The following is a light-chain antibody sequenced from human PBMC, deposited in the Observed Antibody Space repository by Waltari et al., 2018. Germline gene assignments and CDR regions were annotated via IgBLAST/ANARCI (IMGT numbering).Light chain of an antibody. CDR3: CSYAAGGSSVL. CDR1: SSDVGCYHL. V-gene: IGLV2-23*01. Sequence: QSALTQPASVSGSPGQSITISCTGTSSDVGCYHLVSWYQQHPGKVPKLMIYEDSKRPSGLSNRFSGSKSGNTASLTISGLQAEDEADYYCCSYAAGGSSVLFGGGTKLTVL. CDR2: EDS. J-gene: IGLJ2*01.